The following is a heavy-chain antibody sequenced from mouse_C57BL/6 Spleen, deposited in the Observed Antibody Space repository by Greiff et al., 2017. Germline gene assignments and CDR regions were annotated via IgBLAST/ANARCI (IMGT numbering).Heavy chain of an antibody. J-gene: IGHJ4*01. CDR3: TRAGKGYARDY. V-gene: IGHV1-15*01. Sequence: QVQLQQSGAELVRPGASVTLSCKASGYTFTDYEMHWVKQTPVHGLEWIGAIDPETGGTAYNQKFKGKAILTADKSSSTAYMELRSLTSEDSAVYYCTRAGKGYARDYWGQGTSVTVSS. CDR2: IDPETGGT. CDR1: GYTFTDYE.